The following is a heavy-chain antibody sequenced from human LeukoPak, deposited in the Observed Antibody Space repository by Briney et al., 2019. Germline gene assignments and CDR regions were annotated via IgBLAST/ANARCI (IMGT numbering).Heavy chain of an antibody. Sequence: SETLSLTCTVSGGSISGSFWSWIRQPAGKGLEWIGRIYASGRTNYNPSLKSRVTISVDTSKNQFSLKLSSVTAADTAVYYCARLPHPYYDILTGYHQFDPWGQGTLVTVSS. V-gene: IGHV4-4*07. J-gene: IGHJ5*02. CDR1: GGSISGSF. CDR2: IYASGRT. D-gene: IGHD3-9*01. CDR3: ARLPHPYYDILTGYHQFDP.